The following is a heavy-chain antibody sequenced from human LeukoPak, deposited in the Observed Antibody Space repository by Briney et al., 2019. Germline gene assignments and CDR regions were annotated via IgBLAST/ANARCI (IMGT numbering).Heavy chain of an antibody. CDR2: ISGSGGST. CDR3: AKEWLYYYDSSGLDY. V-gene: IGHV3-23*01. D-gene: IGHD3-22*01. CDR1: GFTFSSSA. Sequence: GGSLRLSCAASGFTFSSSAMSWVRQASGKGLEWVSGISGSGGSTYYADSVKGRFTISRDNSKNTLSLQMNSLRAEDTAVYYCAKEWLYYYDSSGLDYWGQGTLVTVSS. J-gene: IGHJ4*02.